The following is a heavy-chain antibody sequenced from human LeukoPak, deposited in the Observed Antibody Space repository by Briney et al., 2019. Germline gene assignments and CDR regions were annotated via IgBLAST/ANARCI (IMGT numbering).Heavy chain of an antibody. V-gene: IGHV1-2*02. CDR1: GYTFSGYY. Sequence: ASVKVSCKASGYTFSGYYMHWVRQAPGQGLEWMGWIIPNSGGANYAQKFRGRVSMTMDTSINTAYMELSSLRSDDTAVYYCARGGKSELGTCDFWGQGTLVTVSA. J-gene: IGHJ4*02. CDR3: ARGGKSELGTCDF. CDR2: IIPNSGGA. D-gene: IGHD7-27*01.